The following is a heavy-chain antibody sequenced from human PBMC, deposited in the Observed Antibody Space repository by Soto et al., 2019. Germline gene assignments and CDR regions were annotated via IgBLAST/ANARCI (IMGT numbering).Heavy chain of an antibody. CDR1: GGTFSSYT. V-gene: IGHV1-69*02. D-gene: IGHD2-2*01. Sequence: QVPLVQSGAEVKKPGSSVKVSCKASGGTFSSYTISWVRQAPGQGLEWMGRIIPILGIANYAQKFQGRVTITADKSTSTAYMELSSLRSEDTAVYYCARGVVVVPAAIDHNWFDPWGQGTLVTVSS. CDR2: IIPILGIA. J-gene: IGHJ5*02. CDR3: ARGVVVVPAAIDHNWFDP.